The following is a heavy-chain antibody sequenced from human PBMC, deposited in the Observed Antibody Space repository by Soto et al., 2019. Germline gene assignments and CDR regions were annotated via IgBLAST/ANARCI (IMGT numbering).Heavy chain of an antibody. J-gene: IGHJ5*02. Sequence: SVKVSCKASGGTFSSYTISWVRQAPGQGLEWMGRIIPILGIANYAQKFQGRVTITADKSTSTAYMELSSLRSEDTAVYYCRSPGYCTNGVCFNDPWGQGTLVTVSS. D-gene: IGHD2-8*01. V-gene: IGHV1-69*02. CDR3: RSPGYCTNGVCFNDP. CDR2: IIPILGIA. CDR1: GGTFSSYT.